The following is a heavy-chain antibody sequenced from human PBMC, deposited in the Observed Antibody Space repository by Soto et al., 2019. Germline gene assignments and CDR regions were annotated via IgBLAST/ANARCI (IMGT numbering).Heavy chain of an antibody. CDR1: GFTFSSYA. J-gene: IGHJ5*02. CDR3: AKGALLWFGDPNWFDP. D-gene: IGHD3-10*01. CDR2: ISYDGSNK. Sequence: QVQLVESGGGVVQPGRSLRLSCAASGFTFSSYAMHWVRQAPGKGLEWVAVISYDGSNKYYADSVKGRFTISRDNSKNXLYLEMNSLRAEDTAVYYCAKGALLWFGDPNWFDPWGQGTLVTVSS. V-gene: IGHV3-30-3*01.